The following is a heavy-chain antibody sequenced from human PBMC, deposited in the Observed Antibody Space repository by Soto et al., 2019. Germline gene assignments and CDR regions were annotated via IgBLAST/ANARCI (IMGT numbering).Heavy chain of an antibody. J-gene: IGHJ4*02. CDR3: ATTPRIAVAASLYYFDY. Sequence: SVKVSCKASGGTFSSYAISWVRQAPGQGLEWMGGIIPIFGTANYAQKFQGRVTITADESTSTAYMELSSLRSEDTAVYYCATTPRIAVAASLYYFDYWGQGTLVTVSS. D-gene: IGHD6-19*01. CDR2: IIPIFGTA. CDR1: GGTFSSYA. V-gene: IGHV1-69*13.